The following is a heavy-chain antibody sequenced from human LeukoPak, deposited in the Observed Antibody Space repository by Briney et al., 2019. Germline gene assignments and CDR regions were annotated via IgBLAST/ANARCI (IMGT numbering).Heavy chain of an antibody. CDR2: ISAYNGNT. J-gene: IGHJ6*02. V-gene: IGHV1-18*03. D-gene: IGHD1-26*01. CDR1: GYTFTSYG. Sequence: ASVKVSCKASGYTFTSYGISWVRQAPGQGLEWMGWISAYNGNTNYAQKLQGRVTMTTDTSTSTAYMELRSLRSDDMAVYYCARDLFAGATHYYYGMDVWGQGTTVTVSS. CDR3: ARDLFAGATHYYYGMDV.